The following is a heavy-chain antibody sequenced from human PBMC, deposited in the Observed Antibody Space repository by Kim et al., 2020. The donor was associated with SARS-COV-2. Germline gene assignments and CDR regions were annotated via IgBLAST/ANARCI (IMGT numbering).Heavy chain of an antibody. V-gene: IGHV3-30*04. D-gene: IGHD3-10*01. Sequence: GGSLRLSCVGSGITLSSYTVHWVRQAPGEGLEWVTAVSNDGNSKYYADSVKGRFTISRDKSNNILYLQMNSLRPEDTAVYYCAGDHNYGSGRCGWFDPWG. CDR3: AGDHNYGSGRCGWFDP. CDR1: GITLSSYT. CDR2: VSNDGNSK. J-gene: IGHJ5*02.